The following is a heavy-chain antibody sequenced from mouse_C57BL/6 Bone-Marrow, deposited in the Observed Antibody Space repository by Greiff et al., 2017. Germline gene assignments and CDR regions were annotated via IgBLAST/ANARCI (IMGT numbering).Heavy chain of an antibody. J-gene: IGHJ4*01. V-gene: IGHV1-26*01. CDR1: GYTFTDYY. Sequence: EVQLQQSGPELVKPGASVKISCKASGYTFTDYYMNWVKQSHGKSLEWIGDINPNNGGTSYNQKFKGKATLTVDKSSSTAYMELRSLTSEDSAVYYCARDTTVNYYAMDYWGQGTSVTVSS. CDR2: INPNNGGT. CDR3: ARDTTVNYYAMDY. D-gene: IGHD1-1*01.